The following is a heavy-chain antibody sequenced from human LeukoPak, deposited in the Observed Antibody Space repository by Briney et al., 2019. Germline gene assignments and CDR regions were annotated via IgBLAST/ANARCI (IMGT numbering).Heavy chain of an antibody. V-gene: IGHV3-20*01. CDR2: INWNGSST. J-gene: IGHJ3*02. Sequence: GGSLRLSCAVSGFTFDDHGMSWVRQAPGKGLEWVCGINWNGSSTGYADSMKGRFTISRDNAKNFLYLQMNSLRAEDTALYHCARAVYYDFWSGSPDDAFDIWGQGTMVTVSS. D-gene: IGHD3-3*01. CDR3: ARAVYYDFWSGSPDDAFDI. CDR1: GFTFDDHG.